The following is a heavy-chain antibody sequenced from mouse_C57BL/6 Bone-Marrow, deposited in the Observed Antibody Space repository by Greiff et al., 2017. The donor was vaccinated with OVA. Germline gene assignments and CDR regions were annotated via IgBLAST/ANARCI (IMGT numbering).Heavy chain of an antibody. CDR2: IYPRSGNT. Sequence: QVQLQQSGAELARPGASVKLSCKASGYTFTSYGISWVKQRTGQGLEWIGEIYPRSGNTYYNEKFKGKATLTADKSSSTAYMELRSLTSEDSAVYFCARRWGGLRRYYAMDYWGQGTSVTVSS. V-gene: IGHV1-81*01. CDR3: ARRWGGLRRYYAMDY. D-gene: IGHD2-4*01. J-gene: IGHJ4*01. CDR1: GYTFTSYG.